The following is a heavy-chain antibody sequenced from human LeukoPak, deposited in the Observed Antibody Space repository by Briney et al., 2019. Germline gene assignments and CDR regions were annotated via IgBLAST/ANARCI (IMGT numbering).Heavy chain of an antibody. D-gene: IGHD4-23*01. CDR3: ARLKGTVVTRVDY. Sequence: GGSLRLSCAASGFTLSGNWMHWVRQAPGKGLVWVSRINSDGSSTSYADSVKGRFTISRDNSKNTLYLQMNSLRAEDTAVYYCARLKGTVVTRVDYWGQGTLVTVAS. CDR1: GFTLSGNW. V-gene: IGHV3-74*01. J-gene: IGHJ4*02. CDR2: INSDGSST.